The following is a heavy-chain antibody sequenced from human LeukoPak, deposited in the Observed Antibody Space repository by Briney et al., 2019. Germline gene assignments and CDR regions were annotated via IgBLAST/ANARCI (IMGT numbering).Heavy chain of an antibody. CDR3: ARDRYYYDSSSYRFDY. CDR1: GGSISSYY. CDR2: IYTSGST. J-gene: IGHJ4*02. Sequence: KPSETLSLTCSVSGGSISSYYWSWIRQPAGKGLEWIGRIYTSGSTNYNPSLNSRVTMSVDTSKNQFYLKLSSVTAADTAVYYCARDRYYYDSSSYRFDYWGRGTLVTVSS. V-gene: IGHV4-4*07. D-gene: IGHD3-22*01.